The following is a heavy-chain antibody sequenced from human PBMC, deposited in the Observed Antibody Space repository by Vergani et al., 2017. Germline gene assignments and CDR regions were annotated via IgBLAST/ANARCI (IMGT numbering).Heavy chain of an antibody. D-gene: IGHD2-2*01. CDR2: ISGSGGST. J-gene: IGHJ4*02. V-gene: IGHV3-23*01. CDR1: GFTFSSYA. CDR3: AKGDVVVVPAAEPFDY. Sequence: EVQLLESGGGLVQPGGSLRLSCAASGFTFSSYAMSWVRQAPGKGLEWVSAISGSGGSTYYADSVKGRFTISRDNSKNTLYLQMNSLRAEDTAVFYCAKGDVVVVPAAEPFDYWGQGTLVTVSS.